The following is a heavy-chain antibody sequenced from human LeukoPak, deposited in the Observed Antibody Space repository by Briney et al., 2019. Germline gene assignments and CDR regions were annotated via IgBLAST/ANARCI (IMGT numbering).Heavy chain of an antibody. V-gene: IGHV4-61*02. CDR2: ISSSGST. J-gene: IGHJ4*02. CDR3: ARDRYCSSTSCYHYFDY. CDR1: GDSIGSGDYY. D-gene: IGHD2-2*01. Sequence: SETLSLTCTVSGDSIGSGDYYWSWIRQPAGKGLEWIGRISSSGSTNYNPSLKSRVTISVDTSKNQFSLKLSSVTAADTAVYYCARDRYCSSTSCYHYFDYWGQGTLVTVSS.